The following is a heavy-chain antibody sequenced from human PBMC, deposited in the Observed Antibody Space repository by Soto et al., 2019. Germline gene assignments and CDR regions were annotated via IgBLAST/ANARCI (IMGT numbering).Heavy chain of an antibody. CDR3: ARGLSSGSWFPVDYYYGMDV. Sequence: ASVKVSCKASGYTFTSYSMHWVRHAPRQRLEWMGWINAGNGNTKYSQKFQGRVTITRDTSASTAYMELSSLRSEDTAVYYCARGLSSGSWFPVDYYYGMDVWGQGTTVTVSS. J-gene: IGHJ6*02. D-gene: IGHD6-13*01. CDR1: GYTFTSYS. CDR2: INAGNGNT. V-gene: IGHV1-3*01.